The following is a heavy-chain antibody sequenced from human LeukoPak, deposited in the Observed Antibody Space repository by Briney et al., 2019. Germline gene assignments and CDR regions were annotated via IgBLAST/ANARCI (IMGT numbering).Heavy chain of an antibody. V-gene: IGHV4-34*01. CDR1: GGSFSGYY. CDR3: ARSGTVVTPDY. CDR2: INHSGST. D-gene: IGHD4-23*01. Sequence: SETLSLTRAVYGGSFSGYYWSWIRQPPGKGLEWIGEINHSGSTNYNPSLKSRVTISVDTSKNQFSLKLSSVTAADTAVYYCARSGTVVTPDYWGQGTLVTVSS. J-gene: IGHJ4*02.